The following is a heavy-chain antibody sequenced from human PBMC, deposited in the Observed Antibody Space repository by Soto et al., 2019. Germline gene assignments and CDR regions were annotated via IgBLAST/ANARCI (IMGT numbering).Heavy chain of an antibody. CDR2: IYYSGST. J-gene: IGHJ4*02. CDR1: GGSISSGDYY. CDR3: ASNSYGYICYDY. Sequence: QVQLQESGPGLVKPSQTLSLTCTVPGGSISSGDYYWSWIRQPPGKGLEWIGYIYYSGSTYYNPSLKSRVTISVATSKNQFSLKLSSVTAADPAVYYCASNSYGYICYDYWGQGTLVTVSS. D-gene: IGHD5-18*01. V-gene: IGHV4-30-4*01.